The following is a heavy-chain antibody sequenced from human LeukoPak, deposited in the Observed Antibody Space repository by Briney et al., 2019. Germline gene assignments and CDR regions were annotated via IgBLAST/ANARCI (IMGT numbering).Heavy chain of an antibody. CDR1: GYTFSGFA. CDR2: IRHTSGTS. J-gene: IGHJ4*02. CDR3: ARVKGYFDSGNYYGFFDY. D-gene: IGHD3-10*01. V-gene: IGHV3-23*01. Sequence: GGSLRLSCGVSGYTFSGFAVRWGRQARGKGVEWDSTIRHTSGTSYYADSVKGRFTISRDNSKNPLYLQMRSLRAEDTALYRCARVKGYFDSGNYYGFFDYWGQGTLVTVSS.